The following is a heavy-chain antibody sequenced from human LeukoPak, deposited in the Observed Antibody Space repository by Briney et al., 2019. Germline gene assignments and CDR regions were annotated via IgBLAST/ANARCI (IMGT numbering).Heavy chain of an antibody. J-gene: IGHJ4*02. CDR1: GYTFTSYG. CDR3: ATQERQAFDY. CDR2: ISPYSGNT. D-gene: IGHD1-1*01. Sequence: APVKVSCKPSGYTFTSYGLIWVRQAPGQGLEWMGWISPYSGNTNYAQKLQGRVTMTTDTSTSTAYMELRSLRSDDTAEYYCATQERQAFDYWGQGTLVTVSS. V-gene: IGHV1-18*01.